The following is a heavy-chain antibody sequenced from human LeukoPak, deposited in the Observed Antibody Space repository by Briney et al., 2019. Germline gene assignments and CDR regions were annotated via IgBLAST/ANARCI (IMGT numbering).Heavy chain of an antibody. CDR3: ARGRVRLGYGGNWGLVFDY. D-gene: IGHD4-23*01. J-gene: IGHJ4*02. CDR1: GGSFSGYY. V-gene: IGHV4-34*01. Sequence: PSETLSLTCAVYGGSFSGYYWSWIRQPPGKGLEWIGEINHSGSTNYNPSLKSRVTISVDTSKNQFSLKLSSVTAADTAVYYCARGRVRLGYGGNWGLVFDYWGQGTLVTVSS. CDR2: INHSGST.